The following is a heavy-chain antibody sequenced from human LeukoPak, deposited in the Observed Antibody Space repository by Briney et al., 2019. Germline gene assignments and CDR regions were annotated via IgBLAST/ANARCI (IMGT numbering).Heavy chain of an antibody. Sequence: PSETLSLTCTVSGGSISSYYWSWIRQPPGKGLEWIGYIYYSGSTNYNPSLKSRVTISVDTSKNQFSLKLSSVTAADTAVYYCARAYYYDSSGYYPVPDYWGQGTLVTVSS. CDR2: IYYSGST. J-gene: IGHJ4*02. D-gene: IGHD3-22*01. CDR1: GGSISSYY. CDR3: ARAYYYDSSGYYPVPDY. V-gene: IGHV4-59*01.